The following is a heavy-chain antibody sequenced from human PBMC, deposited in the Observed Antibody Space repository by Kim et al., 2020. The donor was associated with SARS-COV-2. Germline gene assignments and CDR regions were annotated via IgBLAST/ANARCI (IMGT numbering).Heavy chain of an antibody. Sequence: GGSLRLSCAASGFTFSNAWMSWVRQAPGKGLEWVGRIKSKTDGGTTDYAAPVKGRFTISRDDSKNTLYLQMNSLKTEDTAVYYCTTDHSRYGSGSYYIRNFIWYFDLWGRGTLVTVSS. D-gene: IGHD3-10*01. CDR2: IKSKTDGGTT. CDR3: TTDHSRYGSGSYYIRNFIWYFDL. J-gene: IGHJ2*01. CDR1: GFTFSNAW. V-gene: IGHV3-15*01.